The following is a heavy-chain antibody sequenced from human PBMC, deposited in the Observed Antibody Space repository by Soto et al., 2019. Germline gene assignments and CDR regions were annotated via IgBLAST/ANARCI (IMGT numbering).Heavy chain of an antibody. V-gene: IGHV3-33*01. Sequence: QVQLVESGGGVVQPGRSLRLSCAASGFTFSSYGMHWVRQAPGKGLEWVAVIWYDGSNKYYADSVKGRFTISRDNSKNTLYLQMNSLRAEDTAVYYCASYCGGDCYSNYFDYWGQGILVTVSS. J-gene: IGHJ4*02. D-gene: IGHD2-21*02. CDR1: GFTFSSYG. CDR2: IWYDGSNK. CDR3: ASYCGGDCYSNYFDY.